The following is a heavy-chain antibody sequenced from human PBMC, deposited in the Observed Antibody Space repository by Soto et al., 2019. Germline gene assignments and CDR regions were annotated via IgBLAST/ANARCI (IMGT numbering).Heavy chain of an antibody. V-gene: IGHV4-39*01. CDR1: GGSISSSSYY. Sequence: QLQLQESGPGLVKPSETLSLTCTVSGGSISSSSYYWGWIRQPPGKGLEWIGRIYYSGSTYYNPSLKRRVTISVDTSKNQSSLKLSSVTAADTAVYYCARGRTSGTLFDYWGQGTLVTVSS. CDR2: IYYSGST. D-gene: IGHD2-2*01. J-gene: IGHJ4*02. CDR3: ARGRTSGTLFDY.